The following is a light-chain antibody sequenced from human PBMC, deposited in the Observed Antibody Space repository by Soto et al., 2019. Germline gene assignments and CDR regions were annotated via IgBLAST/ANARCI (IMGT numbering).Light chain of an antibody. CDR1: QDSDKN. V-gene: IGKV1-33*01. Sequence: IQLTQSPSSLSASVGDRVTITCQASQDSDKNLNWYQQKPGKAPKLLIYDASSLQTGGPSRFSGSGSATDFTFTISSLQPEDIATYYCQQYDNLLPITFGQGTRLEIK. J-gene: IGKJ5*01. CDR2: DAS. CDR3: QQYDNLLPIT.